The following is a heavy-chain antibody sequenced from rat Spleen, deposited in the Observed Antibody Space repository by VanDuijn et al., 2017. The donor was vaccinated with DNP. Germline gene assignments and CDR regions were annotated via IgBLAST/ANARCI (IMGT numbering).Heavy chain of an antibody. Sequence: EVQLVESGGGFVQPGRSMKLSCAASGLNFSKYGMNWIRQAPTKGLEWVASISPSDGRTYYRDSVKGRFTISRDNAKSTLYLQMDSLRSEDTATYYCATDWSYYYSSYVYYLDYWGQGVLVRVSS. V-gene: IGHV5-19*01. CDR3: ATDWSYYYSSYVYYLDY. CDR2: ISPSDGRT. D-gene: IGHD1-2*01. J-gene: IGHJ2*01. CDR1: GLNFSKYG.